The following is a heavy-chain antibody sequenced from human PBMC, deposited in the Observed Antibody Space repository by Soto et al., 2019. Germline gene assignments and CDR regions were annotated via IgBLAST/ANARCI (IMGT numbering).Heavy chain of an antibody. J-gene: IGHJ4*02. Sequence: GESLRLSCAASGFTFDDYAMHWVRQAPGKGLEWVSGISWNSGSIGYADSVKGRFTISRDNAKNSLYLQMNSLRAEDTALYYCAKDIGGVNFWSGYLFDYWGQGTLVTVSS. CDR2: ISWNSGSI. V-gene: IGHV3-9*01. CDR3: AKDIGGVNFWSGYLFDY. CDR1: GFTFDDYA. D-gene: IGHD3-3*01.